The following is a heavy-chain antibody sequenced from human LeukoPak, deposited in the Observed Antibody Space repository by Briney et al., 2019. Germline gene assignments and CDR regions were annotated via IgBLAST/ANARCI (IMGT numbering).Heavy chain of an antibody. CDR3: ARLRGYTYGPPGY. V-gene: IGHV4-39*01. D-gene: IGHD5-18*01. Sequence: ETSETLSLTCTVSGASISSSTYYWGWIRQPPGRGLEWIGSIYYSGDTYYTPSLKSRLTISVDTSRNQFSLNLSSVTAADTAVYYCARLRGYTYGPPGYWGQGTLVTVS. CDR1: GASISSSTYY. J-gene: IGHJ4*02. CDR2: IYYSGDT.